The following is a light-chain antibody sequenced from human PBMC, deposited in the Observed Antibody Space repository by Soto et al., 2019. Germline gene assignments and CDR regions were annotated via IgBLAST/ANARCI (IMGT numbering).Light chain of an antibody. V-gene: IGKV1-5*03. CDR1: QSISIW. CDR3: QQYISYCT. J-gene: IGKJ1*01. CDR2: KAS. Sequence: DIQMTQSPSTLSASVGDRVTITCRASQSISIWLAWYQQKPGKAPKLLIYKASNLESGVPSRFSGSGSGTAFTLTISSLQADDFATYYCQQYISYCTFGQGTKVEIK.